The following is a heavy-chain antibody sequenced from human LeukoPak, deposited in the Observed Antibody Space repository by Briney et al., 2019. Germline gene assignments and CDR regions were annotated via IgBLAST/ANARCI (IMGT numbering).Heavy chain of an antibody. CDR1: GYTFTSYG. J-gene: IGHJ4*02. Sequence: GASVKVSCKASGYTFTSYGISWVRQAPGQGLEWMGWISAYNGNTNYAQKLQGRVTMTTDTSTSTAYMELRSLRSDDTAVYYCARERYGDLRWEYYFDYWGQGTLVTVSS. V-gene: IGHV1-18*01. D-gene: IGHD4-17*01. CDR2: ISAYNGNT. CDR3: ARERYGDLRWEYYFDY.